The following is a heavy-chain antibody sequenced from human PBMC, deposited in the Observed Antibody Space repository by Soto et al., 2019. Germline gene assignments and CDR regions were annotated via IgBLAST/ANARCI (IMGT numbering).Heavy chain of an antibody. D-gene: IGHD5-18*01. Sequence: ASVQVSCKASGGTFSSYAISWVRQAPGQGLEWMGGIIPIFGTANYAQKFQGRVTITADKSTSTAYMELSSLRSEDTAVYYCARPRRGYSYMRVDYWGQGTLVTVSS. CDR2: IIPIFGTA. CDR1: GGTFSSYA. J-gene: IGHJ4*02. CDR3: ARPRRGYSYMRVDY. V-gene: IGHV1-69*06.